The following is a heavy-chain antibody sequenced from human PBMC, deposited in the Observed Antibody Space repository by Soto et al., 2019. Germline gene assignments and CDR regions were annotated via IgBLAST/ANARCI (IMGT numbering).Heavy chain of an antibody. Sequence: EVQLVESGGGLVKPGGSLRLSCVVSGFTFSSYSMNWVRQAPGKGLEWVSSISSSSIYTYYADSVKGRFTISRDNAKNSVYLQTHSLRAADTAVYYCARDFKESQYYYYCMDVWGKGKAVTVSS. CDR2: ISSSSIYT. CDR1: GFTFSSYS. CDR3: ARDFKESQYYYYCMDV. J-gene: IGHJ6*03. V-gene: IGHV3-21*06. D-gene: IGHD3-10*01.